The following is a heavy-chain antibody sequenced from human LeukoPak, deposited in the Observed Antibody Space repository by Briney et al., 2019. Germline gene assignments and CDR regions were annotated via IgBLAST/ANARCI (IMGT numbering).Heavy chain of an antibody. Sequence: ASVKVSCKASGYTFTSYGISWVRQAPGQGLEWMGWISAYNGNTNYAQKLQGRVTMTTDTSTSTAYMELSSLRSEDTAVYYCARAYQGSGWLLKAFDIWGQGTMVTVSS. CDR1: GYTFTSYG. CDR3: ARAYQGSGWLLKAFDI. J-gene: IGHJ3*02. D-gene: IGHD6-19*01. V-gene: IGHV1-18*01. CDR2: ISAYNGNT.